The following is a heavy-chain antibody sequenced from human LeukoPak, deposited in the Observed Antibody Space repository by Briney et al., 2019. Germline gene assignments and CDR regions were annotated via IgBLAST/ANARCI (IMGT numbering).Heavy chain of an antibody. CDR2: IYYSGST. D-gene: IGHD3-10*01. CDR1: GGSISTYY. Sequence: SETLSLTCTVSGGSISTYYWTWIRQPPGKGLEWIGYIYYSGSTYYNPSLKSRVTISVDTSKIQFSLRLSSVTAADTAVYYCARDSYYYGSGSYRGNDYWGQGTLVTVSS. CDR3: ARDSYYYGSGSYRGNDY. J-gene: IGHJ4*02. V-gene: IGHV4-59*12.